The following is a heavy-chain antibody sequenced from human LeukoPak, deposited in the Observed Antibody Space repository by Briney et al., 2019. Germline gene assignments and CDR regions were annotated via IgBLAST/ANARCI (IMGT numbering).Heavy chain of an antibody. Sequence: SETPSLTCTVSGGSISSSSYYWGWIRQPPGKGLEWIGSIYYSGSTYYNPSLKSRVTISVDTSKSQFSLKLSSVTAADTAVYYCARHTNTTPYNSSWWVYYMDVWGKGTTVTISS. CDR3: ARHTNTTPYNSSWWVYYMDV. CDR2: IYYSGST. V-gene: IGHV4-39*01. J-gene: IGHJ6*03. CDR1: GGSISSSSYY. D-gene: IGHD6-13*01.